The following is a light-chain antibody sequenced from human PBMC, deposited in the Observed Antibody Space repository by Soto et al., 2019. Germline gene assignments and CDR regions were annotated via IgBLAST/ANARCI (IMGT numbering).Light chain of an antibody. CDR3: QQYGSSRT. J-gene: IGKJ1*01. CDR1: QSVSSSY. Sequence: EIVLTQSPCTLSLSPGERATLSCRASQSVSSSYLAWYQQKPGQAPRLLIYGASSRATGIPDRLSGSGSGTDFTLTISRLEPEDFAVYYCQQYGSSRTFGQGTKV. CDR2: GAS. V-gene: IGKV3-20*01.